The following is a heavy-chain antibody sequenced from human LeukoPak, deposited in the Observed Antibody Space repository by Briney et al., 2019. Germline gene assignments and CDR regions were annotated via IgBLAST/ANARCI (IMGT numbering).Heavy chain of an antibody. CDR2: IIPIFGTA. CDR1: GGTFSSSA. CDR3: ATRPPNCSSTSCYQYDY. J-gene: IGHJ4*02. Sequence: GASVKVSCKASGGTFSSSAISWVRQAPGQGLEWMGGIIPIFGTANYAQKFQGRVTITTDESTSTAYMELSSLRSDDTAVYYRATRPPNCSSTSCYQYDYWGQGTLVTVSS. V-gene: IGHV1-69*05. D-gene: IGHD2-2*01.